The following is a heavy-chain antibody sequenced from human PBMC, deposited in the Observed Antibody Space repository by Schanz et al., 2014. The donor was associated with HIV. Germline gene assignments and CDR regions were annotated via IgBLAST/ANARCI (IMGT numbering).Heavy chain of an antibody. CDR2: ISYDASNK. J-gene: IGHJ4*02. V-gene: IGHV3-30-3*01. Sequence: QVQLVESGGGVVQPGRSLRLSCAASKFTFSSYAMHWVRQAPGKGLEWVAVISYDASNKNYADSVKGRFTISRDNSKNTLYLQMNSLRGEDTAVYYCARGRDFFDWSYYPYYWGQGTLVTVSS. CDR1: KFTFSSYA. D-gene: IGHD3-9*01. CDR3: ARGRDFFDWSYYPYY.